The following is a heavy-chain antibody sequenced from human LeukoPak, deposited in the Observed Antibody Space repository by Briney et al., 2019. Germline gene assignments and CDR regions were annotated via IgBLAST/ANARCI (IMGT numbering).Heavy chain of an antibody. CDR2: ISSGTTTT. CDR3: ARDYDYGSFDY. CDR1: GFTFIRYS. J-gene: IGHJ4*02. Sequence: GGSLRLSCAASGFTFIRYSMNWVRQAPGKGLEWLSYISSGTTTTYYADSVKGRFTISRDNAKNSLYLQMNSLRAEDTAVYYCARDYDYGSFDYWGQRALVTVSS. V-gene: IGHV3-48*04. D-gene: IGHD3-16*01.